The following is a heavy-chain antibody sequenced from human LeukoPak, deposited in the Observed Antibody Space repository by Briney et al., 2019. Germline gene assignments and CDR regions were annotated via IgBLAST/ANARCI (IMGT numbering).Heavy chain of an antibody. CDR3: ARGRSSPGIDY. V-gene: IGHV7-4-1*01. CDR2: IDTNTGNP. J-gene: IGHJ4*02. CDR1: GYSFNSVG. Sequence: ASVKVSCKASGYSFNSVGMNWVRQAPGQGLEWMGWIDTNTGNPTYAQGFRGRFVFSFDTSVSTAYLQIYSLEPEDTAVYICARGRSSPGIDYWGLGTQVTVSS. D-gene: IGHD1-26*01.